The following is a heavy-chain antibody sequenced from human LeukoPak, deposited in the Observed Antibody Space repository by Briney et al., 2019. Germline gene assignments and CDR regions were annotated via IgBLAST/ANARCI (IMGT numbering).Heavy chain of an antibody. CDR3: ARDGYYDSSGYYLFDY. V-gene: IGHV4-39*07. J-gene: IGHJ4*02. Sequence: SETLSLTCTVSGGSISSSSYYWGWIRQPPGKGLEWIGSIYYSGSTNYNPSLKSRVTMSVDTSKNQFSPKLSSVTAADTAVYYCARDGYYDSSGYYLFDYWGQGTLVTVSS. D-gene: IGHD3-22*01. CDR1: GGSISSSSYY. CDR2: IYYSGST.